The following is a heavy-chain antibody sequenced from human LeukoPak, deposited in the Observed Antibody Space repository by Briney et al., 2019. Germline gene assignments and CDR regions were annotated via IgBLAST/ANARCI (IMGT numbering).Heavy chain of an antibody. CDR3: AKELKWELLGASDY. V-gene: IGHV3-23*01. Sequence: GGSLRLSCVASGFTFSSTTMGWVRQAPGKGLEWVSAISGSGGSTYYADSVKGRFTISRDNSKNTLYLQMNSLRAEDTAVYYCAKELKWELLGASDYWGQGTLVTVSS. D-gene: IGHD1-26*01. CDR1: GFTFSSTT. CDR2: ISGSGGST. J-gene: IGHJ4*02.